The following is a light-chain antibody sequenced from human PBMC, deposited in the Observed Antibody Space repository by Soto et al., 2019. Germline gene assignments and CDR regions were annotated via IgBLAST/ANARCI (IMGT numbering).Light chain of an antibody. CDR2: KAS. J-gene: IGKJ3*01. CDR1: QSIRSW. V-gene: IGKV1-5*03. CDR3: QQYDTYSVT. Sequence: DIQMTQSPSMVSASVGDRVTITCRASQSIRSWLAWYQVKPGTAPKLLIYKASTLDSGVPSRFSGSGSGTDFTLTISDLQPDDVATYYCQQYDTYSVTFGPGTKVEIK.